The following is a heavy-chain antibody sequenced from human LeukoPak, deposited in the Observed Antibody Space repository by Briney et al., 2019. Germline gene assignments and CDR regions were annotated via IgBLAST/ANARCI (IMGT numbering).Heavy chain of an antibody. CDR2: IYSGSNT. CDR1: GFTVNSNY. Sequence: GGSLRLSCAASGFTVNSNYMSWVRQAPGKGLEWVSVIYSGSNTYYADSVKGRFTISRDNSKNMLYLQMNSLRADDTAVYYCARGNWNYPFDYWGQGTLVTVSS. CDR3: ARGNWNYPFDY. J-gene: IGHJ4*02. D-gene: IGHD1-7*01. V-gene: IGHV3-53*01.